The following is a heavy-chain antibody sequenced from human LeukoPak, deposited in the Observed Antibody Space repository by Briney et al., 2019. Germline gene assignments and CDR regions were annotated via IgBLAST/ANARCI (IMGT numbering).Heavy chain of an antibody. CDR3: ARDTGKSSSWYDYYYYYGMDV. CDR2: IYYSGST. J-gene: IGHJ6*02. Sequence: PSETLSLTCTVSGGSISSGDYYWSWIRQPPGKGLEWIGYIYYSGSTYYNPSLKSRVTISVDTSKNQFSLKLSSVTAADTAVYYCARDTGKSSSWYDYYYYYGMDVRGQGTTVTVSS. CDR1: GGSISSGDYY. D-gene: IGHD6-13*01. V-gene: IGHV4-30-4*01.